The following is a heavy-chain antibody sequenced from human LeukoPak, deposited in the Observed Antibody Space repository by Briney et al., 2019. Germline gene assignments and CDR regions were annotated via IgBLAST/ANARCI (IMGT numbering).Heavy chain of an antibody. V-gene: IGHV3-64D*06. CDR3: VKVGTATSDN. CDR1: GFTFSSYA. CDR2: TSSNGGST. J-gene: IGHJ4*02. D-gene: IGHD1-26*01. Sequence: GGSLRLSCSASGFTFSSYAMHWVRQAPGKGLEYVSATSSNGGSTYYADSVKDRFTISRDNSKNTLFLQLSSLRAEDTAVYYCVKVGTATSDNWGQGTLVTVSS.